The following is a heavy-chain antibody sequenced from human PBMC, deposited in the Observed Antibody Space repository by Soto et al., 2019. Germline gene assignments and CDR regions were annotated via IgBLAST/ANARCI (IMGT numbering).Heavy chain of an antibody. J-gene: IGHJ6*02. CDR3: AKDRVVVVPAANWNYGMDV. V-gene: IGHV3-30*18. D-gene: IGHD2-2*01. Sequence: PGGSLRLSCAASGFTLKSYGMHWVRQAPGKGLGWVAVISYDGSSKYYADSVKGRFTISRDNSKNTLYLQMNSLRSEDTAVYYCAKDRVVVVPAANWNYGMDVWGQGTTVTVSS. CDR1: GFTLKSYG. CDR2: ISYDGSSK.